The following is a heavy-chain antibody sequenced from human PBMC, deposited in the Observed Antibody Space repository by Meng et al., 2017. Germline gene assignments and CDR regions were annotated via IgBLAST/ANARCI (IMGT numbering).Heavy chain of an antibody. CDR2: INAGNGNT. V-gene: IGHV1-3*01. Sequence: QVQLEQSGSELKKPGAPVKVSCKASGYTFTSYAMHGVRQAPGQRLECMGWINAGNGNTKYSQKFQGRVNITRDTSASTAYMELSSLRSEDTAVYYCARDRQTYYYDSSGYFDYWGQGTLVTVSS. CDR3: ARDRQTYYYDSSGYFDY. D-gene: IGHD3-22*01. J-gene: IGHJ4*02. CDR1: GYTFTSYA.